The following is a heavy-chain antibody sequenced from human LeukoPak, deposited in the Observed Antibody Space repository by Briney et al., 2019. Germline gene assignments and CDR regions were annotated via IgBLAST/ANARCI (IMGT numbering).Heavy chain of an antibody. Sequence: SETLSLTCTVSGGSISTYYWSWIRQPPGKGLEWLGYIYYSGSTNYNPSLKSRVTISVDTSKNQFSLRLSSVTAADTAVYYCARDSEGVLERLPWNYYMDVWGKGTTVTVSS. CDR1: GGSISTYY. J-gene: IGHJ6*03. V-gene: IGHV4-59*01. CDR2: IYYSGST. D-gene: IGHD3-3*01. CDR3: ARDSEGVLERLPWNYYMDV.